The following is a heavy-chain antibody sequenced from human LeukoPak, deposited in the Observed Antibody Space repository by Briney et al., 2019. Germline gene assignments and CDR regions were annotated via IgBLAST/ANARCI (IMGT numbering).Heavy chain of an antibody. CDR3: ARRGVVTASPFDY. CDR1: RGSITSTDHY. J-gene: IGHJ4*02. D-gene: IGHD2-21*02. Sequence: PLETLSLTCTVSRGSITSTDHYWAWIRQPPGKALEWIGYIYYSGSTYYNPSLKSRVTISVDTSKNQFSLNLSSVTAADTAVYFCARRGVVTASPFDYWGQGTLVTVSS. CDR2: IYYSGST. V-gene: IGHV4-30-4*02.